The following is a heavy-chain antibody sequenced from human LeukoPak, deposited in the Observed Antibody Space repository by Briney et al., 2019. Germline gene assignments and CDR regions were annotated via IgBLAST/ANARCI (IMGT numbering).Heavy chain of an antibody. D-gene: IGHD3-10*01. Sequence: SETLSLTCTDSGGSIGSYYRSWIRQPPGKGLEWIGRIYYSGSANYNPSLKSRVTISIDTSKRQFSLKLSSATAADTAVYYCARDQGGEYHGSGSYYFDYWGQGALVAVSS. CDR1: GGSIGSYY. V-gene: IGHV4-59*01. CDR2: IYYSGSA. J-gene: IGHJ4*02. CDR3: ARDQGGEYHGSGSYYFDY.